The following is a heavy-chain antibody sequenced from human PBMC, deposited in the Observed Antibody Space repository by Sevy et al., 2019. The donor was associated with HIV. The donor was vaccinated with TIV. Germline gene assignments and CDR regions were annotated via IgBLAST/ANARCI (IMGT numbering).Heavy chain of an antibody. CDR2: ISGRDSST. Sequence: GGSLRLSCAASGFSFSGYVMNWVRQAPGKGLEWVSSISGRDSSTYYADSVRGRFIISRDNSENTLYLQMNGLRAEDSAVDYGAKVTLWELLAAHDAFDVWGQGTMVTVSS. D-gene: IGHD1-26*01. J-gene: IGHJ3*01. CDR3: AKVTLWELLAAHDAFDV. CDR1: GFSFSGYV. V-gene: IGHV3-23*01.